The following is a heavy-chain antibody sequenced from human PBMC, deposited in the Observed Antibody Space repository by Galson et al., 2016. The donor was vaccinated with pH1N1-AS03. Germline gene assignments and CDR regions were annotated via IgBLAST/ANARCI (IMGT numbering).Heavy chain of an antibody. CDR2: MQYDGSNK. CDR3: AKDGGKLERRDFDY. J-gene: IGHJ4*02. V-gene: IGHV3-30*02. D-gene: IGHD1-1*01. CDR1: GFTFSIYG. Sequence: SLRLSCAASGFTFSIYGMHWVRQAPGKGLEWVAFMQYDGSNKYYADSVKGRFTISRDNSKNTLYLRMNSLRAEDTAVYYCAKDGGKLERRDFDYWGQGTLVTVSS.